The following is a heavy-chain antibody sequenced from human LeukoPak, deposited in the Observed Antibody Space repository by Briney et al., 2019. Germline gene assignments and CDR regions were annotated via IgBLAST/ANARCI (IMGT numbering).Heavy chain of an antibody. CDR2: IIPIFGTA. D-gene: IGHD6-13*01. CDR1: GGTFSSYA. J-gene: IGHJ6*03. Sequence: GASVKVSCKATGGTFSSYAISWVRQAPGQGLEWMGGIIPIFGTANYAQKFQGRVTITADKSTSTAYMELSSLRSEDTAVYYCARSPIGIAAAGPDYYYYYYMDVWGKGTTVTVSS. CDR3: ARSPIGIAAAGPDYYYYYYMDV. V-gene: IGHV1-69*06.